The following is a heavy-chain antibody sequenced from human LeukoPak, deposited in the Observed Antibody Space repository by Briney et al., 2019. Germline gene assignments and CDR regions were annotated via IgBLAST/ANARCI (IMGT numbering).Heavy chain of an antibody. CDR2: IKQDGSEK. Sequence: GGSLRLSCAASGFTLSSYNMNWVRQAPGKGLEWVANIKQDGSEKYYVDSVKGRFTISRDNAKNSLYLQMNSLRAEDTAVYYCARLTAALAELDYWGQGTLVTVSS. V-gene: IGHV3-7*01. CDR1: GFTLSSYN. CDR3: ARLTAALAELDY. D-gene: IGHD6-13*01. J-gene: IGHJ4*02.